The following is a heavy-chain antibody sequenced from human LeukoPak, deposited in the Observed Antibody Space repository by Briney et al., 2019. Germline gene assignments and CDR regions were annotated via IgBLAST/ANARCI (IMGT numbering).Heavy chain of an antibody. CDR3: ARATMSPYYYYYGMDV. V-gene: IGHV4-59*02. CDR2: IYYSGST. CDR1: GGSVSSYY. D-gene: IGHD3-10*02. J-gene: IGHJ6*02. Sequence: SETLSLTCTVSGGSVSSYYWSWIRQPPGKGLEWIGYIYYSGSTNYNPSLKSRVTISVDTSKSQFSLRLSSVTAADTAVYYCARATMSPYYYYYGMDVWGQGTTVTVSS.